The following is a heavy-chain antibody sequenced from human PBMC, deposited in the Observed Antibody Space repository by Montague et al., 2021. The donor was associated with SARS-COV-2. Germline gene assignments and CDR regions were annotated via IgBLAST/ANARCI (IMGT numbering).Heavy chain of an antibody. CDR2: IYSGGST. D-gene: IGHD2-15*01. J-gene: IGHJ6*02. CDR1: GFTVSSNY. CDR3: ARGGGYYSYGMDV. V-gene: IGHV3-53*01. Sequence: SLRLSCAASGFTVSSNYMSWVRQAPGKGLQWVSVIYSGGSTYSADSVEGRFTVSRDNSKNTLILQMNSLRAEDTAVYYCARGGGYYSYGMDVWGQGTTVTVSS.